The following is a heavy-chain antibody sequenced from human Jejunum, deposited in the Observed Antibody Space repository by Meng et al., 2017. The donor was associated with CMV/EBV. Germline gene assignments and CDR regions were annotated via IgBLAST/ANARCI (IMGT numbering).Heavy chain of an antibody. Sequence: LSCADSGFPFSIPWMSWVRQPPGKGPEWVASIKPDGSEIQYVGSLRGRFTVSSDNARKSLYLQMNSLTAEDTAVSYCASGNDFNIWGQGTLVTVSS. D-gene: IGHD1-1*01. CDR2: IKPDGSEI. J-gene: IGHJ3*02. CDR1: GFPFSIPW. CDR3: ASGNDFNI. V-gene: IGHV3-7*01.